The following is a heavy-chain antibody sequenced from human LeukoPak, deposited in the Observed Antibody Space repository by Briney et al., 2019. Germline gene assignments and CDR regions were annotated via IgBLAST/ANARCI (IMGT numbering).Heavy chain of an antibody. Sequence: SETLSLTCTVSGGSISSSSYYWGWIRQPPGKGLEWIGSIYYSGSTYYNPSLKSRVTISVDTSKNQFSLKLSSVTAADTAVYYCARLIESVAAPSDYWGQGTLVTVSS. D-gene: IGHD6-19*01. J-gene: IGHJ4*02. V-gene: IGHV4-39*01. CDR2: IYYSGST. CDR3: ARLIESVAAPSDY. CDR1: GGSISSSSYY.